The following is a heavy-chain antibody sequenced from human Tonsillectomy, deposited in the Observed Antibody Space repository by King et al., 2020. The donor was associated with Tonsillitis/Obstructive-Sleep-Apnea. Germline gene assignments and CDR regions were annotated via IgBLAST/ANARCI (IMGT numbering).Heavy chain of an antibody. CDR1: GGSFSGYY. V-gene: IGHV4-34*01. D-gene: IGHD2-2*01. Sequence: VQLQQWGAGLLKPSETLSLTCAVYGGSFSGYYWSWIRQPPGKGLEWIGEINHSGSTNYNPSLKSRVTISVDTSKNQFSLKLSSVTAADTAVSYCAGGVPAEIHDYYYYYMDVWGKGTTVTVSS. J-gene: IGHJ6*03. CDR3: AGGVPAEIHDYYYYYMDV. CDR2: INHSGST.